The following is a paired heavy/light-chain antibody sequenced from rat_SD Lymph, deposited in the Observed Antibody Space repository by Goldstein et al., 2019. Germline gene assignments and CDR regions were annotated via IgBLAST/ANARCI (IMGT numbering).Heavy chain of an antibody. CDR1: GFTFSNYG. J-gene: IGHJ2*01. CDR2: ISSSSSYI. CDR3: ATLRTSLDY. V-gene: IGHV5-34*01. Sequence: EVQLVESGGGLVQPGRSLKLSCLASGFTFSNYGMNWIRQAPGKGLEWVASISSSSSYIYYADTVKGRFTISRDNAKNTLYLQMTSLRSEDTALYYCATLRTSLDYWGQGVMVTVSS.
Light chain of an antibody. CDR2: SAT. Sequence: DIQMTQSPASLSASLEEIVTITCQASQDIGNWLAWYQQKPGKSPQLLIHSATSLADGIPSRFSGSRSGTQYSLKISRLQVEDTGIYYCLQRYSNPWTFGGGTKLELK. J-gene: IGKJ1*01. CDR1: QDIGNW. V-gene: IGKV12S20*01. CDR3: LQRYSNPWT.